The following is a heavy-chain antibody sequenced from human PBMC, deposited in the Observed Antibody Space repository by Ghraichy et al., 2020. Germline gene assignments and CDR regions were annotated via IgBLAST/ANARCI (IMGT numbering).Heavy chain of an antibody. Sequence: GGSLRLSCAASGFTFSDYYMSWIRQAPGKGLEWVSYISSIGSTIYYADSVKGRFTISRDNAKNSLYLQMNSLRAEDTAVYYCARVSEDSGSYYYYYGMDVWGQGTTVTVSS. J-gene: IGHJ6*02. D-gene: IGHD1-26*01. V-gene: IGHV3-11*01. CDR3: ARVSEDSGSYYYYYGMDV. CDR2: ISSIGSTI. CDR1: GFTFSDYY.